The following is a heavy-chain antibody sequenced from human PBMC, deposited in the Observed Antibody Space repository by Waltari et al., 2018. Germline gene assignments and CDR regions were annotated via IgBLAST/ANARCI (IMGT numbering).Heavy chain of an antibody. V-gene: IGHV3-23*01. Sequence: EAQLWDSGGGLVPPGGSLIVSCAAFGLTVSSYAMSWARQAPGKGLEWVSEISGTGSNTYYADSVKGRFTISKDNSKNILYLQMDSLRAEDTAVYYCARDGYNWIAFDVWGQGVLVTVSS. CDR2: ISGTGSNT. CDR3: ARDGYNWIAFDV. CDR1: GLTVSSYA. D-gene: IGHD5-12*01. J-gene: IGHJ4*02.